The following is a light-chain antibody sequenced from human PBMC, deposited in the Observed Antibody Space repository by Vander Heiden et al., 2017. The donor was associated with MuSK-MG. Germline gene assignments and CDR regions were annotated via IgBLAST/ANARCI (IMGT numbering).Light chain of an antibody. Sequence: EIVLTQSPGTLSLSPGERATLSCRASQSVSGSFLAWYQQKPGQAPRLLIYGASSRATGIPDRFSGSGSGTDFTLTISRREPEDFAVYYCQQYGSSPMYTFGQGTKLEIK. CDR2: GAS. V-gene: IGKV3-20*01. J-gene: IGKJ2*01. CDR3: QQYGSSPMYT. CDR1: QSVSGSF.